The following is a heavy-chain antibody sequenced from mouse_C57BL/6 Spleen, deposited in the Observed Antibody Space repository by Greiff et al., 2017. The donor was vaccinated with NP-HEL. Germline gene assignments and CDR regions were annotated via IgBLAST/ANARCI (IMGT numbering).Heavy chain of an antibody. D-gene: IGHD2-3*01. Sequence: EVILVESEGGLVQPGSSMKLSCTASGFTFSDYYMAWVRQVPEKGLEWVANINYDGSSTYYLDSLKSRFIISRDNAKNILYLQMSSLKSEDTATYYCARGWEGYAMDYWGQGTSVTVSS. CDR3: ARGWEGYAMDY. CDR1: GFTFSDYY. CDR2: INYDGSST. J-gene: IGHJ4*01. V-gene: IGHV5-16*01.